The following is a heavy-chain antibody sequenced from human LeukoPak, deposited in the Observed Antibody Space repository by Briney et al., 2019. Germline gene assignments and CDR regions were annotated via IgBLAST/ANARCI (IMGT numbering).Heavy chain of an antibody. V-gene: IGHV3-30*02. CDR1: GFTFSSYG. Sequence: PGGSLRLSCAASGFTFSSYGMHWVRQAPGKGLEWVAFIRYDGSNKYYADSVKGRFTISRDNSKNTLYLQMNSLRAEDTAVYYCAKDQGDCFDYWGQGTLVTVSP. J-gene: IGHJ4*02. CDR2: IRYDGSNK. CDR3: AKDQGDCFDY.